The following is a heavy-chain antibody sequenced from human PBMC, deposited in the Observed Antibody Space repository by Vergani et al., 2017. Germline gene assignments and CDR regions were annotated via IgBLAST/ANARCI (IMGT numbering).Heavy chain of an antibody. V-gene: IGHV3-21*02. Sequence: EVQVVQSGGGLVKPGGSLRLSCETSGFIFSDYNLNWVRQAPGSGLEWVASISDRSSYVNYAVSVKGRFTISRDNAKNSLFLQMNSLRAEDTAVYYCAKDQGSSWYRLTGYWGQGTLVTVSS. D-gene: IGHD6-13*01. CDR2: ISDRSSYV. CDR1: GFIFSDYN. CDR3: AKDQGSSWYRLTGY. J-gene: IGHJ4*02.